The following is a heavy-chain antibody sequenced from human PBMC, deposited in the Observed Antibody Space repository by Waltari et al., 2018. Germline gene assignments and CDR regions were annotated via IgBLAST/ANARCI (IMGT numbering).Heavy chain of an antibody. CDR1: GGPIQGAYY. CDR3: ARHRGVHTGFPGLDP. V-gene: IGHV4-39*01. J-gene: IGHJ5*02. D-gene: IGHD3-10*01. Sequence: QLQLQESGPGLVKPSGTLSLICTVSGGPIQGAYYWDWIRQSPGTGLVWIGDVSAGGNTNYNPSLKGRITISTDTSKNQFSLRLRSVTAADTAVYYCARHRGVHTGFPGLDPWGQGTLVTVSS. CDR2: VSAGGNT.